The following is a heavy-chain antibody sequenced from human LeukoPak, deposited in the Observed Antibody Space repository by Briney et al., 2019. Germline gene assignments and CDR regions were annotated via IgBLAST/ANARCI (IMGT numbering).Heavy chain of an antibody. CDR2: ISYDGSNK. CDR3: ARDAVRGVIITHYDAFDI. V-gene: IGHV3-30-3*01. J-gene: IGHJ3*02. Sequence: GGSLRLSCAASGFTFSSYAMHWVRQAPGKGLEWVAVISYDGSNKYYADSVKGRFTISRDNAKNSLYLQMNSLRAEDTAVYYCARDAVRGVIITHYDAFDIWGQGTMATVSS. D-gene: IGHD3-10*01. CDR1: GFTFSSYA.